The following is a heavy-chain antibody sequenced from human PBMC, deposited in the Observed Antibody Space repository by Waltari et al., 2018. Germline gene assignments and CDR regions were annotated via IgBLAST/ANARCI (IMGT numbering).Heavy chain of an antibody. D-gene: IGHD3-3*01. CDR2: LSGTGGST. Sequence: EVQLLESGGGLVQPGGSLRLSCAASGFTFRSYSMNWVRPAPGKGLEWVSGLSGTGGSTYYADFVKGRFTISRDNSKNTLYLQMNSLRADDTAVYYCAKAHDFWGGYYDNWGQGTLVTVSS. CDR3: AKAHDFWGGYYDN. CDR1: GFTFRSYS. J-gene: IGHJ4*02. V-gene: IGHV3-23*01.